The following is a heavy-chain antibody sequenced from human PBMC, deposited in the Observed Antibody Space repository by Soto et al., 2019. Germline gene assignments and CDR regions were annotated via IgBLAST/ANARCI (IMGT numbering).Heavy chain of an antibody. CDR1: GGSISSYY. J-gene: IGHJ3*02. CDR3: AREGRTYSGSPEAFDI. V-gene: IGHV4-59*01. Sequence: SETLSLTCTVSGGSISSYYWSWIRQPPGKGLEWIGYIYYSGSTNYNPSLKSRVTISVDTSKNQFSLKLSSVTAADTAVYYCAREGRTYSGSPEAFDIWGQGTMVTVSS. D-gene: IGHD1-26*01. CDR2: IYYSGST.